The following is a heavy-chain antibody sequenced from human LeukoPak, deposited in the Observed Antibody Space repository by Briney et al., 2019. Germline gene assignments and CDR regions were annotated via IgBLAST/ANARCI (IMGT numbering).Heavy chain of an antibody. V-gene: IGHV3-30*04. CDR3: ARDTIFGVVTGWNAFDI. CDR2: ISYDGSNK. CDR1: GFTFSSYA. J-gene: IGHJ3*02. Sequence: GGTLRLSCAASGFTFSSYAMHCVRQAPGKGLEWVAVISYDGSNKYYADSVKGRFTISRDNSKNTLYLQMNSLRAEDTAVYYCARDTIFGVVTGWNAFDIWGQGTMVTVSS. D-gene: IGHD3-3*01.